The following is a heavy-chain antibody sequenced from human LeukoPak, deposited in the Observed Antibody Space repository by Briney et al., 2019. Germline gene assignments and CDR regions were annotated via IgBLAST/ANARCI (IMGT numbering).Heavy chain of an antibody. J-gene: IGHJ4*02. CDR2: ISSSSSYT. V-gene: IGHV3-11*05. CDR1: GFTFSDYY. CDR3: ARGISLYYFDY. Sequence: GGSQRLSGAASGFTFSDYYMSWIRQAPGKGLEWLSYISSSSSYTNYADSVKGRFTISRDNAKNSLYLQTNSLRAEDTAVYYCARGISLYYFDYWGQGTLVTVSS.